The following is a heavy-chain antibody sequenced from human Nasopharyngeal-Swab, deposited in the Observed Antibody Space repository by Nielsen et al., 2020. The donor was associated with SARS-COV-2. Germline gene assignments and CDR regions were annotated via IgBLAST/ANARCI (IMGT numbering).Heavy chain of an antibody. D-gene: IGHD3-22*01. J-gene: IGHJ4*02. CDR3: AKEAYGAVFGESYYYDSSGFGY. CDR1: GFTFSSYA. CDR2: ISGSGGST. V-gene: IGHV3-23*01. Sequence: GESLKISCAASGFTFSSYAMSWVRQAPGKGLEWVSAISGSGGSTYYADSVKGRFTISRDNSKNTLYLQMNSLRAEDTAVYYCAKEAYGAVFGESYYYDSSGFGYWGQGTLVTVSS.